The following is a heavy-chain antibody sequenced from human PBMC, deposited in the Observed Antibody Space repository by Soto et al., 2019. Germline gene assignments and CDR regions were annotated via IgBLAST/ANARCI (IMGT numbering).Heavy chain of an antibody. CDR1: GFTFSSYG. CDR2: IWYDGSNK. D-gene: IGHD1-26*01. CDR3: AREARPMDV. Sequence: QVQLVESGGGVVQPGRSLRLSCAASGFTFSSYGMHWIRQAPGKGLEWVAVIWYDGSNKYYADSVKGRFTISRDNSKNTLYLQMNSLRAEDTAVYYCAREARPMDVWVKGTTVTVSS. V-gene: IGHV3-33*01. J-gene: IGHJ6*03.